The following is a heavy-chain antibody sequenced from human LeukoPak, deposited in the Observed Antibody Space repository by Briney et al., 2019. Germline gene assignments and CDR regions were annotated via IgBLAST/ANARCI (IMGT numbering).Heavy chain of an antibody. J-gene: IGHJ4*02. CDR2: INQDGSEK. V-gene: IGHV3-7*03. D-gene: IGHD6-19*01. CDR1: GFTFSDYW. Sequence: GGSLRLSCAVSGFTFSDYWMTWVRQAPGKGLEWVANINQDGSEKYYVDSVEGRFTISRDNAKNSLYLQMNSLRAEDTAVYYCARDWSGWAYWGQGTLVTVSS. CDR3: ARDWSGWAY.